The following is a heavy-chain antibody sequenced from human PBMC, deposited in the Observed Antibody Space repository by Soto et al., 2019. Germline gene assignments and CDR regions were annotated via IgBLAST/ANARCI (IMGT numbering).Heavy chain of an antibody. D-gene: IGHD3-10*01. CDR1: GGSFSSYA. J-gene: IGHJ4*02. CDR2: IIPIFGTA. CDR3: AGAAGMVREVSIGINDY. V-gene: IGHV1-69*01. Sequence: QVQLVQSGAEVKKPGSSVKVSCTASGGSFSSYAISWVRQSPGQGLEWMGGIIPIFGTADYAQKFQGRVTITADESTSRAYMELSMMRPEDTVVYYCAGAAGMVREVSIGINDYWGQGTLVTVSS.